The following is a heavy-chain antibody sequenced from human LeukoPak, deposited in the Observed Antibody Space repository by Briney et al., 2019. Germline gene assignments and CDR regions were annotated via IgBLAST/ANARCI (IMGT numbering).Heavy chain of an antibody. CDR1: GFTFSSYA. J-gene: IGHJ5*02. Sequence: GGSLRLSCAASGFTFSSYAMSWVRQAPGKGLEWVSGISGSGGRTHYADSVKGRFSISRDNSKNTLYLQMNSLRAEDTAVYYCAKTYDSSGYYWFDPWGQGTLVTVSS. V-gene: IGHV3-23*01. CDR2: ISGSGGRT. CDR3: AKTYDSSGYYWFDP. D-gene: IGHD3-22*01.